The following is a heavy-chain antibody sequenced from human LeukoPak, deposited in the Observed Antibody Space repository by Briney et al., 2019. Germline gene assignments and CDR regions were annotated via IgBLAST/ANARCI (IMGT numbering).Heavy chain of an antibody. Sequence: PSETLTLTCTVSGGSISSNYWSWIRHPPGKGLEWIGYISYSGTTNHNPSLKSRFTISVDTSKNQFSLKLSSVTAADTAVYYCARDRGWLQFDYWGQGTLVTVCS. V-gene: IGHV4-59*01. CDR2: ISYSGTT. D-gene: IGHD5-24*01. CDR3: ARDRGWLQFDY. CDR1: GGSISSNY. J-gene: IGHJ4*02.